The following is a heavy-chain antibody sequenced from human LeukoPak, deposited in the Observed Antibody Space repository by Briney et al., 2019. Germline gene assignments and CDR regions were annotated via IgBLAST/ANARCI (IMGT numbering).Heavy chain of an antibody. D-gene: IGHD6-6*01. J-gene: IGHJ3*02. CDR2: IIPIFGTA. CDR3: ARDRIYSSSLYDAFDI. Sequence: SVKVSCKASGGTFSSYAISWVRQAPGQGLEWMGGIIPIFGTANYAQKFQGRVTITADESTSTAYMELSSLRSEDTAVYYCARDRIYSSSLYDAFDIWGQGTMVTVSS. CDR1: GGTFSSYA. V-gene: IGHV1-69*13.